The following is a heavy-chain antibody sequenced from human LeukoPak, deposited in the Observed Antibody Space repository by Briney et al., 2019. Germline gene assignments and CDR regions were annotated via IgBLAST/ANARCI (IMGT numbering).Heavy chain of an antibody. CDR2: ISPIFGTA. Sequence: ASVKVSCKASGGTFSSYAISWVRQAPGQGLEWMGGISPIFGTAKYAQKFQGRVTITTDESTSTVYMELSSLRSEDTAVYYCARGPKLGYCANGLCSQYFQDWGQGTLVTVSS. CDR1: GGTFSSYA. V-gene: IGHV1-69*05. J-gene: IGHJ1*01. CDR3: ARGPKLGYCANGLCSQYFQD. D-gene: IGHD2-8*01.